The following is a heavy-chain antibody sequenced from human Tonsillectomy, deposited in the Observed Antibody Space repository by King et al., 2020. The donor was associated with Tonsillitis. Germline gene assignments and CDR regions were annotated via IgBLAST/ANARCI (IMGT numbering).Heavy chain of an antibody. D-gene: IGHD3/OR15-3a*01. J-gene: IGHJ4*02. CDR3: ARDRDWAFDC. V-gene: IGHV3-48*04. CDR1: GFIFSDDS. CDR2: MCPRVSPI. Sequence: VQLVESGGGLVQPGGSLRLSCVASGFIFSDDSMNWVGHAPGKGLEWRSYMCPRVSPITYVDSVTGRFTISRDNAKNSLYLQMNSLRADDTAVYYCARDRDWAFDCWGQGTLVTVSA.